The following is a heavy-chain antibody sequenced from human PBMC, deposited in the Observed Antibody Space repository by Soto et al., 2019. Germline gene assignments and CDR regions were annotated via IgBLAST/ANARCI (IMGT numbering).Heavy chain of an antibody. CDR1: GFTFTGHT. CDR2: VVYDGTTK. D-gene: IGHD3-16*01. J-gene: IGHJ4*02. Sequence: QVHLVESGGGVVQPGGSLRLFCAASGFTFTGHTMHWVRQAPGKGLEWVALVVYDGTTKYYADSVKGRFTIARDNSKNLLLLQMDSLTVDDTAVYYCARDGEPFGGVTVDYWGQGTLVTVSS. V-gene: IGHV3-30-3*01. CDR3: ARDGEPFGGVTVDY.